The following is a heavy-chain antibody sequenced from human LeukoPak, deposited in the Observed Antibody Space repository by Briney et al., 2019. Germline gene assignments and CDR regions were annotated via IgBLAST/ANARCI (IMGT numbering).Heavy chain of an antibody. J-gene: IGHJ5*02. CDR2: IYATGST. D-gene: IGHD2-21*01. CDR1: GGSIRSSYYY. CDR3: ARHCGP. Sequence: SEALPLTCSASGGSIRSSYYYWGWLRQPPGKGLGWIGSIYATGSTSYNPSLKRRVTISVDTSKYQFSLKLNSVTGAGTAVYDCARHCGPWGQGTLVTASS. V-gene: IGHV4-39*01.